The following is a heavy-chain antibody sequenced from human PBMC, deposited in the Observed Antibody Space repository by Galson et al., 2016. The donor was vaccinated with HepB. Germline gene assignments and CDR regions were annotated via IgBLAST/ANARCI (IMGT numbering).Heavy chain of an antibody. CDR2: IDPSDSYT. V-gene: IGHV5-10-1*01. Sequence: RQMPGKGLEWMGRIDPSDSYTKYSPSFQGHVTFSLDKSISTAYLQWSSLKASDTAMYYCAIFYFDSGSYYNPDYWGQGTLVTVSS. J-gene: IGHJ4*02. CDR3: AIFYFDSGSYYNPDY. D-gene: IGHD3-10*01.